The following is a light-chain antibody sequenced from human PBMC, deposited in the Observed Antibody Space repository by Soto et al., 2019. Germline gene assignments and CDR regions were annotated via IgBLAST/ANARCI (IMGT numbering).Light chain of an antibody. J-gene: IGLJ1*01. CDR3: CSYAGSSSLV. V-gene: IGLV2-23*01. Sequence: QSALTQPASVSGSRGQSITISCTGTSSDVGSYNLVSWYQQHPGKAPKLMIYEGSKRPSGVSNRFSGSKSGNTASLTISGLQAEDEADYYCCSYAGSSSLVFGTGTKLTVL. CDR2: EGS. CDR1: SSDVGSYNL.